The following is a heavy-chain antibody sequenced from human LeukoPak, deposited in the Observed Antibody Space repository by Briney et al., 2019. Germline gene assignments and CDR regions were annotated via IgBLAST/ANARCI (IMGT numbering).Heavy chain of an antibody. D-gene: IGHD1-26*01. J-gene: IGHJ4*02. V-gene: IGHV1-69*13. CDR2: IIPIFGTA. Sequence: SVKVSCKASGGTFSSYAISWVRQAPGQGLEWMGGIIPIFGTANYAQKFQGRVTITADESTSTAYMELSSLRSEDTAVYYCARERVGSYLFDYWGQGTLVTVSS. CDR3: ARERVGSYLFDY. CDR1: GGTFSSYA.